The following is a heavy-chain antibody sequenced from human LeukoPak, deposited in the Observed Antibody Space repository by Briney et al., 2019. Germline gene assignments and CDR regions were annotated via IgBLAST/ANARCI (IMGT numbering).Heavy chain of an antibody. CDR1: GFTVSSNS. D-gene: IGHD3-22*01. V-gene: IGHV3-66*03. J-gene: IGHJ4*02. CDR3: AREDYYDSSGYYYTSGFDY. Sequence: GGSLRLSCTVSGFTVSSNSMSWVRQAPGKGLEWVSFIYSDDTHYSDSVKGRFTISRDNSKNTLYLQMNSLRAEDTAVYYCAREDYYDSSGYYYTSGFDYWGQGTLVTVSS. CDR2: IYSDDT.